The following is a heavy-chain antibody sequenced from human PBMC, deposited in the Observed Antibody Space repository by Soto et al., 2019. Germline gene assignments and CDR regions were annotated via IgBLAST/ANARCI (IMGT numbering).Heavy chain of an antibody. D-gene: IGHD3-10*01. CDR2: ISGSGGST. V-gene: IGHV3-23*01. J-gene: IGHJ6*02. CDR3: AKIGSGSYYKGARGMDV. Sequence: VQLLESGGGLVQPGGSLRLSCAASGFTFSSYAMSWVRQAPGKGLEWVSAISGSGGSTYYADSVKGRFTISRDNSKNTLYLQMNSLRAEDTAVYYCAKIGSGSYYKGARGMDVWGQGTTVTVSS. CDR1: GFTFSSYA.